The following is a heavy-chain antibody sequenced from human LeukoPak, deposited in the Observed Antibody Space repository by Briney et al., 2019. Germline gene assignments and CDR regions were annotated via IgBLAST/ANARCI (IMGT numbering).Heavy chain of an antibody. Sequence: GASVKVSCKASGYTFTSYYMHWVRQAPGQGLEWMGIINPSGGSTSYAQKFQGRVTMTRDTSTSTVYMELSSLRSEDTAVYYCARDPIPIYYDSSGYSGYWGQGTLVTVSS. CDR1: GYTFTSYY. CDR3: ARDPIPIYYDSSGYSGY. D-gene: IGHD3-22*01. J-gene: IGHJ4*02. V-gene: IGHV1-46*01. CDR2: INPSGGST.